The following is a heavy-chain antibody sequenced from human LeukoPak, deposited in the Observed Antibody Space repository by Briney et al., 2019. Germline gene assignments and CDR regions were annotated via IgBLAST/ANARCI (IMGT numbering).Heavy chain of an antibody. CDR3: ARDHSSSSQLFDY. D-gene: IGHD6-13*01. J-gene: IGHJ4*02. CDR2: INPDNGDT. V-gene: IGHV1-2*02. Sequence: ASVKVSCKASGYIFTGYYMHWARQAPGQGLEWMGWINPDNGDTSYAQMLQARVTMTRDTSISTAYMELSSLRSDDTAVYYCARDHSSSSQLFDYWGQGTLVTVSS. CDR1: GYIFTGYY.